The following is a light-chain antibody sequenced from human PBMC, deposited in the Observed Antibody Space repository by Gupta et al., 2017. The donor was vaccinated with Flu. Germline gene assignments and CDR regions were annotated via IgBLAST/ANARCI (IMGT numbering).Light chain of an antibody. CDR3: MQALQTPPWT. Sequence: DIVMTPSQLLLPVTPGGPASISCRSSQSLLHSNGYNYLDWYLQKPGQSPQLLIYLGSNRASGVPDRFSGRGSGTDFTLKISRVEAEDVGVYYCMQALQTPPWTFGQGTKVEIK. J-gene: IGKJ1*01. CDR2: LGS. CDR1: QSLLHSNGYNY. V-gene: IGKV2-28*01.